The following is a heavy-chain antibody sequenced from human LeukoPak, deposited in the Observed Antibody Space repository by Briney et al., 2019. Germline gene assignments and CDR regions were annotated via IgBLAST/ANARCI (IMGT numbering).Heavy chain of an antibody. CDR3: AVRGYNHYYYYYMDV. Sequence: SVKVSFKASGGTFSSYAISWVRQAHGQGLEWMGRIIPIFGTANYAQKFQGRVTITTDESTSTAYMELSSLRSEDTAVYYCAVRGYNHYYYYYMDVWGKGTTVTVSS. CDR1: GGTFSSYA. V-gene: IGHV1-69*05. CDR2: IIPIFGTA. D-gene: IGHD5-24*01. J-gene: IGHJ6*03.